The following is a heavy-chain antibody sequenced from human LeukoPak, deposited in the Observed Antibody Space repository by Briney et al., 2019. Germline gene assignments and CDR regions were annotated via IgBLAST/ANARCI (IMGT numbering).Heavy chain of an antibody. V-gene: IGHV3-30*18. CDR2: ISYDGSNK. J-gene: IGHJ6*03. D-gene: IGHD4-23*01. Sequence: GRSLRLSCAASGFTLSSYGMHWVRQAPGKGLEWVAVISYDGSNKYYADSVKGRFTISRGNSKNTLYLQMNSLRAEDTAVYYCAKEAAVTSYYYYFYMDVWGKGTTVTVSS. CDR3: AKEAAVTSYYYYFYMDV. CDR1: GFTLSSYG.